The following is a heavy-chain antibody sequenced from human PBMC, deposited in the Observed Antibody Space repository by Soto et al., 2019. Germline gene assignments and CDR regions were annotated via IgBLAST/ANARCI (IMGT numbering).Heavy chain of an antibody. V-gene: IGHV3-11*06. D-gene: IGHD4-17*01. CDR2: ISTTSTFT. Sequence: GSLIVSWAASGFTFSKSYMTWVLQAPGKGLEWVSSISTTSTFTDYAAYLKGRVTVSRDNSRNALFLQLDSLRDEDTAVYFLARGAVSRQHFYYGFDVWGQGTTVTVSS. CDR3: ARGAVSRQHFYYGFDV. J-gene: IGHJ6*02. CDR1: GFTFSKSY.